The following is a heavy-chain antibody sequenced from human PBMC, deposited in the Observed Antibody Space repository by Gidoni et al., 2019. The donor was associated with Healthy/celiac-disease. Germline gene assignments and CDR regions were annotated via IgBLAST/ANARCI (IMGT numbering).Heavy chain of an antibody. V-gene: IGHV3-21*01. D-gene: IGHD2-15*01. CDR3: ARDQPLVVVAADAFDI. CDR1: GFTFSSYS. Sequence: EVQLVESGGGLVKPGGSLRLSCAASGFTFSSYSMNWVRQAPGKGLEWVSSISSSSSYIYYADSVKGRFTISRDNAKNSLYLQMNSLRAEDTAVYYCARDQPLVVVAADAFDIWGQGTMVTVSS. CDR2: ISSSSSYI. J-gene: IGHJ3*02.